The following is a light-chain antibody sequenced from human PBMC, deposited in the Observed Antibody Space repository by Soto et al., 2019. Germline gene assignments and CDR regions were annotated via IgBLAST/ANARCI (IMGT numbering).Light chain of an antibody. J-gene: IGKJ1*01. CDR2: KAS. V-gene: IGKV1-5*03. CDR3: QHYNSYSEA. CDR1: QTISSW. Sequence: DIQMTQSPSTLSGSVGDRVTITCPASQTISSWLAWYQQKPGKAPKLLIYKASTLKSGVPSRFSGSGSGTEFTLTISSLQPDDSATYYCQHYNSYSEAFGQGTKVELK.